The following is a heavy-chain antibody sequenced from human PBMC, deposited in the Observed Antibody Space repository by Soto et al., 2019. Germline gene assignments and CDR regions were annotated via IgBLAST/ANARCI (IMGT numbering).Heavy chain of an antibody. J-gene: IGHJ6*02. Sequence: QVQLVQSGAEVKKPGSSVKVSCKASGGTFSRYSITWVRQAPGHGLEWIGRIIPIFGIASYAQKFQGRVTITAYESTSTAYMELRSLRSDATAVYYCAREDRDRETGLVPAAIDGMDVWGQGTTVTVSS. CDR1: GGTFSRYS. D-gene: IGHD2-2*01. V-gene: IGHV1-69*08. CDR3: AREDRDRETGLVPAAIDGMDV. CDR2: IIPIFGIA.